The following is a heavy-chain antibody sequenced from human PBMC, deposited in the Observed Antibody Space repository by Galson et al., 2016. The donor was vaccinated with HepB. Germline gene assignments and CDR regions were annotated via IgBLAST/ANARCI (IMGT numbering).Heavy chain of an antibody. V-gene: IGHV3-48*01. CDR1: GFTCSTYG. J-gene: IGHJ4*02. CDR2: IGYTITTI. D-gene: IGHD4/OR15-4a*01. Sequence: SLRLSCAAAGFTCSTYGMNWVRQAPGKGLERVSYIGYTITTILYADSVKGRFTISRVNSETTLHLQMDSLRAEDTAVYYCAKNRYDYGPLEDWGQGTLVTVSS. CDR3: AKNRYDYGPLED.